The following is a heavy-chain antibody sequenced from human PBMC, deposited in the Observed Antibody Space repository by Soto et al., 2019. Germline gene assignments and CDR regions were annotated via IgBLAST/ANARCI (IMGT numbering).Heavy chain of an antibody. V-gene: IGHV3-33*01. Sequence: QVQLVESGGGVVQPGRSLRLSCAASGFTFSSYGMHWVRQAPGKGLEWVAVIWSDGSNKYYADSVKGRFTISRDNSKNTPYLEMNSLRAEDTAVYYWARDWHYYGSRVPYGMDVWGQGTTVTVSS. CDR3: ARDWHYYGSRVPYGMDV. CDR2: IWSDGSNK. D-gene: IGHD3-10*01. J-gene: IGHJ6*02. CDR1: GFTFSSYG.